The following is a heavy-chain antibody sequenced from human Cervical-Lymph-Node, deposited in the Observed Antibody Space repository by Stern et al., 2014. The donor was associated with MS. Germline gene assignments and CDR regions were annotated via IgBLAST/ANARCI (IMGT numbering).Heavy chain of an antibody. CDR3: ARQREGTSYFDASDM. CDR2: IYPGDSDA. CDR1: GYIFTTHW. Sequence: VQLVQSGAAVKKPGESLKISCQGSGYIFTTHWIAWVRQMPGKGLEWMGTIYPGDSDARYSPSLLGQGTISADKSTNTVHLQWSSLKASDTAIYYCARQREGTSYFDASDMWGQGTVVIVSS. V-gene: IGHV5-51*01. J-gene: IGHJ3*02. D-gene: IGHD2-2*01.